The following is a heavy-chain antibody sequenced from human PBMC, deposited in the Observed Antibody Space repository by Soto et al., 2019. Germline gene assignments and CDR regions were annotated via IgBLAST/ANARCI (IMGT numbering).Heavy chain of an antibody. V-gene: IGHV5-51*01. Sequence: EEPLKISCKASGYRCTSYWIGWVRQMPGKVLDWMGIIYAGDSDTRYNPSFQGQVTISADKSISTAYLQWSSLKASDTAMYYCARPEVGQQLGSWAFDIWGQGTMVTVS. D-gene: IGHD6-13*01. J-gene: IGHJ3*02. CDR3: ARPEVGQQLGSWAFDI. CDR2: IYAGDSDT. CDR1: GYRCTSYW.